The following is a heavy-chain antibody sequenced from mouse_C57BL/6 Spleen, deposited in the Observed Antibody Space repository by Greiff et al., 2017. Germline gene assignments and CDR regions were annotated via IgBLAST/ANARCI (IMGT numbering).Heavy chain of an antibody. CDR2: IYPGDGDT. J-gene: IGHJ4*01. CDR3: ARSGGKSLGMDY. Sequence: QVQLQQSGPELVKPGTSVKISCKASGYAFSSSWMNWVKQRPGKGLEWIGRIYPGDGDTNYNGKFKGKATLTADKSSSTAYMQLSSLTSEDSAVYFCARSGGKSLGMDYWGQGTSVTVSS. D-gene: IGHD1-1*02. V-gene: IGHV1-82*01. CDR1: GYAFSSSW.